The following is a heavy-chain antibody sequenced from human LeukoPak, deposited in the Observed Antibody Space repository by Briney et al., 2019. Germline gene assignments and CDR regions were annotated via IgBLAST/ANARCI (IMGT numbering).Heavy chain of an antibody. Sequence: ASVKVSCKASGYTFTSYDINWVRQATGQGLEWMGWMNPNSGNTGYAQKFQGRVTMTRNTSISTAYMELSSLRPEDTAVYYCARVHYDYVWGSYRYFDYWGQGTLVTVSS. CDR2: MNPNSGNT. V-gene: IGHV1-8*01. D-gene: IGHD3-16*02. J-gene: IGHJ4*02. CDR3: ARVHYDYVWGSYRYFDY. CDR1: GYTFTSYD.